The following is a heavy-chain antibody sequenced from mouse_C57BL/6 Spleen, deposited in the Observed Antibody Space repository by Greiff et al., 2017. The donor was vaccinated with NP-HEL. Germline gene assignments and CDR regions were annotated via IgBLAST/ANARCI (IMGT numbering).Heavy chain of an antibody. V-gene: IGHV1-7*01. J-gene: IGHJ2*01. Sequence: VQLQQSGAELAKPGASVKLSCKASGYTFTSYWMHWVKQRPGQGLEWIGYINPSSGYTKYNQKFKDKATLTAYKSSSTAYMQLSSLTYEDSAVYYCARGTAPYYFDYWGQGTTLTVSS. CDR1: GYTFTSYW. CDR2: INPSSGYT. CDR3: ARGTAPYYFDY.